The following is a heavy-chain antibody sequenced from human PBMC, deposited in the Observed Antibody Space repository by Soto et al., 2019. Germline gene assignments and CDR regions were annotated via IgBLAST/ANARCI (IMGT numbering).Heavy chain of an antibody. D-gene: IGHD2-15*01. Sequence: QVHLVQSGAEVRKPGASVKVSCKASGYSFTSYGISWVRQAPGHGLEWMGWISTDNGNTNYAHNLQGRVSMTIDPSTSTAYMELWSLGSADSAVYYCAPDVPDTSLFCYGYGMDVWGQGTTVTVSS. CDR2: ISTDNGNT. CDR3: APDVPDTSLFCYGYGMDV. J-gene: IGHJ6*02. CDR1: GYSFTSYG. V-gene: IGHV1-18*01.